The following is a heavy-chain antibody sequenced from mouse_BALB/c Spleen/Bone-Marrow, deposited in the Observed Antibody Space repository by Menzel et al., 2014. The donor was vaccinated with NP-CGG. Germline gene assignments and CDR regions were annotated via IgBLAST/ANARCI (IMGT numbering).Heavy chain of an antibody. J-gene: IGHJ4*01. V-gene: IGHV1-54*01. CDR1: GYAFTNYL. CDR2: INPGSGGT. Sequence: QVQLQQSGPELVRPGASVKVSCKASGYAFTNYLIEWVKQRPGQGLEWIGVINPGSGGTNYNEKFKAKATLTADKSSSTADMQSSTLTSDESYDYFSAGCRPGANAMDYWGQGTSVTVSS. CDR3: AGCRPGANAMDY.